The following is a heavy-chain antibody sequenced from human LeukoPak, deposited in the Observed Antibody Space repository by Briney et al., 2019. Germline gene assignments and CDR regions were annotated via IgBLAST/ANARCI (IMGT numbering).Heavy chain of an antibody. CDR3: ARGCSLTNGDWFDP. J-gene: IGHJ5*02. CDR2: INHSGST. CDR1: GGSFSGYY. Sequence: SETLSLTCAVYGGSFSGYYWSWIRQPPGKGLEWIGEINHSGSTNYNPSLKSRVTMSVDTSKNQFSLKLSSVTAADTAVYYCARGCSLTNGDWFDPWGQGTLVTVSS. D-gene: IGHD2-8*01. V-gene: IGHV4-34*01.